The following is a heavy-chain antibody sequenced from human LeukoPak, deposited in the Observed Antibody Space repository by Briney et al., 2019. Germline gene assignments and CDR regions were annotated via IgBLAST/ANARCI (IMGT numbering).Heavy chain of an antibody. CDR3: ARDVGGSYLGDAFDI. D-gene: IGHD1-26*01. Sequence: SQTLSLTCTVSGGSISIGGYYWSWIRQPAGKGLEWIGRIYDSGSTNYNPSFKSRFTISVDTSKNQFSLRLTSVTAADTAVYYCARDVGGSYLGDAFDIWGQGTMVTVSS. J-gene: IGHJ3*02. V-gene: IGHV4-61*02. CDR2: IYDSGST. CDR1: GGSISIGGYY.